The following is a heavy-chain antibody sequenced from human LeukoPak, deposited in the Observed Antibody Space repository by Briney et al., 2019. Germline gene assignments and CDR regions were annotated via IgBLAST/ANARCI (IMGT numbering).Heavy chain of an antibody. CDR2: IYNDGTTT. V-gene: IGHV3-NL1*01. CDR1: GFTFESYG. CDR3: ARELQYHYYES. J-gene: IGHJ4*02. D-gene: IGHD2-2*01. Sequence: PGGSLRLSCTTSGFTFESYGMSWVRQAPGKGLEWVSVIYNDGTTTKYADSVKGRFTISRDISKNTLYLQMNGLRAEDTAVYYCARELQYHYYESWGQGTLVTVSS.